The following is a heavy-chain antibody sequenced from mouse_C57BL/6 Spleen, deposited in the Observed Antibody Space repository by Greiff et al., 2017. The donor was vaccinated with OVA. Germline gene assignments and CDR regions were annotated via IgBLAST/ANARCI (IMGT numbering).Heavy chain of an antibody. CDR3: ARSIGYDDYERYVDY. D-gene: IGHD2-4*01. CDR1: GYTFTSYW. V-gene: IGHV1-69*01. J-gene: IGHJ2*01. CDR2: IDPSDSYT. Sequence: QVQLKQPGAELVMPGASVKLSCKASGYTFTSYWMHWVKQRPGQGLEWIGEIDPSDSYTNYNQKFKGKSTLTVDKSSSTAYMQLSSLTSEDSAVYYCARSIGYDDYERYVDYWGQGTTLTVSS.